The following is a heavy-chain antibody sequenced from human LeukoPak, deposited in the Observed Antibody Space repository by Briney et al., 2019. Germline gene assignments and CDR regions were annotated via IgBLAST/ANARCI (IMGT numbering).Heavy chain of an antibody. CDR3: ASSSDYHYYASSGREPPDY. CDR2: IIPIFGTA. J-gene: IGHJ4*02. CDR1: GGTFSSYA. V-gene: IGHV1-69*05. D-gene: IGHD3-22*01. Sequence: SVKVSCKASGGTFSSYAISWVRQAPGQGLEWMGGIIPIFGTANYAQKFQGRVTITTDESTSTAYMELSSMRSEDTAVYYCASSSDYHYYASSGREPPDYWGQGTLVTVSS.